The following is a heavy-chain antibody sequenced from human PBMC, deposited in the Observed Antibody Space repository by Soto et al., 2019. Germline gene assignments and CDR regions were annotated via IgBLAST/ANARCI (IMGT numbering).Heavy chain of an antibody. CDR1: GGSISSYY. V-gene: IGHV4-59*01. J-gene: IGHJ3*02. Sequence: SETLSLTCTVSGGSISSYYWSWIRQPPGKGLEWIGYIYYSGSTNYNPSLKSRVTISVDTSKNQFSLKLSSVTAADTAVYYCARDLGYCISTSCYHDAFDIWGQGTMVTVSS. CDR2: IYYSGST. CDR3: ARDLGYCISTSCYHDAFDI. D-gene: IGHD2-2*01.